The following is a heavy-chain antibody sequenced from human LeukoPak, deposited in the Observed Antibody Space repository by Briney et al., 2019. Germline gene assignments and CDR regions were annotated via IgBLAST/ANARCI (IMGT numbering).Heavy chain of an antibody. CDR1: GGSISSYY. CDR2: IYYSGST. J-gene: IGHJ5*02. CDR3: ARVHLDTGYR. D-gene: IGHD5-18*01. Sequence: SETLSLTCTVSGGSISSYYWSWIRQPPGKGLEWIGYIYYSGSTNYNPSLKSRVAISVDRSKNQFSLRLRSVTAADTAVYYCARVHLDTGYRWGQGTLVTVSS. V-gene: IGHV4-59*01.